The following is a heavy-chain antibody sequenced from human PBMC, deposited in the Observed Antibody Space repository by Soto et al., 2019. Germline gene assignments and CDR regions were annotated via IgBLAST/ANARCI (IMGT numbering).Heavy chain of an antibody. V-gene: IGHV4-31*03. Sequence: QVQLQESGPGLVKPSQTLSLTCTVSGGSISSGGYYWSWIRQHPGKGLEWIGYIYYSGSTYYNPSLKSRVTISEDTSKNQCSLKLSSVAAADTAVYYCASRRGHGDYVSYYYYGMDVWGQGTTVTVSS. J-gene: IGHJ6*02. CDR2: IYYSGST. CDR1: GGSISSGGYY. D-gene: IGHD4-17*01. CDR3: ASRRGHGDYVSYYYYGMDV.